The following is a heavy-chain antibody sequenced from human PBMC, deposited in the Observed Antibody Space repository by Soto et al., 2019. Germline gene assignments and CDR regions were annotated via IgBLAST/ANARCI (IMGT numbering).Heavy chain of an antibody. CDR1: GYTFTSYG. Sequence: GASVKVSCKASGYTFTSYGISWVRQAPGQGLEWMGWISAYNGNTNYAQKLQGRVTMTTDTSTSTAYMELRSLRSDDTAVYYCARVSDSSGWYAGGYNCFDPWGQGTLVTVSS. V-gene: IGHV1-18*01. CDR3: ARVSDSSGWYAGGYNCFDP. J-gene: IGHJ5*02. CDR2: ISAYNGNT. D-gene: IGHD6-13*01.